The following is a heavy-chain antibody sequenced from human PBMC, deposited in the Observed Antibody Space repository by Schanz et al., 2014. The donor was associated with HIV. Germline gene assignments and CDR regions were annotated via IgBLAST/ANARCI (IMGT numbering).Heavy chain of an antibody. J-gene: IGHJ4*02. CDR1: GGSFSSYA. CDR3: ARVGAGVTVFFDY. Sequence: QVQLVQSGAEVKKPGSSVKVSCKASGGSFSSYAINWVRQAPGQGLEWMGGIIPIFGTANYAQKFQGRVTITADESTSTAYMELSSLRSDDTAVFYCARVGAGVTVFFDYWGQGTLVSVSS. D-gene: IGHD3-10*01. V-gene: IGHV1-69*01. CDR2: IIPIFGTA.